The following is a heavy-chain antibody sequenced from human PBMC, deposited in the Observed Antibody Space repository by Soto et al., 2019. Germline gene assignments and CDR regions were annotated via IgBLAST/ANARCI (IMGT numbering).Heavy chain of an antibody. D-gene: IGHD5-12*01. CDR3: ARGTRRGGYREYWYFDL. CDR1: GGTFTYSA. CDR2: IIPMFGTP. Sequence: QVQLVQSGAEVKKPGSSVKVSCKASGGTFTYSAVSWVRQAPGQGLEWMGGIIPMFGTPNYAQKFQGRLTISADESTSTVYMELSSLRSEDAAVYYCARGTRRGGYREYWYFDLWGRGTLVTVSS. J-gene: IGHJ2*01. V-gene: IGHV1-69*01.